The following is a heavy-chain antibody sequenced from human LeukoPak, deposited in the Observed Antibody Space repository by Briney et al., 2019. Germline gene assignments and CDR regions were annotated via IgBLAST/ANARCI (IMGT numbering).Heavy chain of an antibody. CDR1: GFTFSSYW. CDR3: ARPLLYYYGSETYFWFDL. CDR2: IKQDGNEK. D-gene: IGHD3-10*01. J-gene: IGHJ5*02. V-gene: IGHV3-7*01. Sequence: GGSLRLSCAASGFTFSSYWMSWVRQAPGKGLEWVASIKQDGNEKYYVDSVKGRFTISRDSAEDTLYLQTKSLKAEDTAFYYCARPLLYYYGSETYFWFDLWGQGTLVTVSS.